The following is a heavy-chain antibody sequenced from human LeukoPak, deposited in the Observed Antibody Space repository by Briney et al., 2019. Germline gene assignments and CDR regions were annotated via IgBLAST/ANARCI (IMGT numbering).Heavy chain of an antibody. J-gene: IGHJ4*02. CDR3: ARFSGYCSSTSCTPGD. V-gene: IGHV3-21*01. CDR2: LNNSSSYI. Sequence: GGSLRLPCAASGFTFSRHSMKWVRPAPGKGLELVSSLNNSSSYIYYADSVKGRFTISRDNAKNSLYLQMNSLRAEDTAVYYCARFSGYCSSTSCTPGDWSQGTLVTVSS. CDR1: GFTFSRHS. D-gene: IGHD2-2*01.